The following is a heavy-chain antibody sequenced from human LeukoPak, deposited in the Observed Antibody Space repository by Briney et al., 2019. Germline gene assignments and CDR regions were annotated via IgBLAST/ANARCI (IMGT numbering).Heavy chain of an antibody. J-gene: IGHJ4*02. CDR2: ISAYNGNT. Sequence: GASVKVSCKASGYTFTSYGISWVRQAPGQGLEWMGWISAYNGNTNYAQKLQGRVTMTTGTSTSTAYMELRSLRSDDTAVYYCARNYDILTGYGFFDYWGQGTLVTVSS. CDR1: GYTFTSYG. V-gene: IGHV1-18*01. D-gene: IGHD3-9*01. CDR3: ARNYDILTGYGFFDY.